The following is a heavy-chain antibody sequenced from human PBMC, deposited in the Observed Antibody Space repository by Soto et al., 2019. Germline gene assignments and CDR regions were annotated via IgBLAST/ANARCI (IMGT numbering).Heavy chain of an antibody. CDR2: IWYDGSNK. Sequence: GGSLRLSCAASGFTFSSYGMHWVRQAPGKGLEWVAVIWYDGSNKYYADSVKGRFTISRDNSKNTLCLQMNSLRAEDTAVYYCARAVAPDPTMTTVTTPRAVAFDIWGQGTMVTVSS. J-gene: IGHJ3*02. CDR3: ARAVAPDPTMTTVTTPRAVAFDI. V-gene: IGHV3-33*01. CDR1: GFTFSSYG. D-gene: IGHD4-17*01.